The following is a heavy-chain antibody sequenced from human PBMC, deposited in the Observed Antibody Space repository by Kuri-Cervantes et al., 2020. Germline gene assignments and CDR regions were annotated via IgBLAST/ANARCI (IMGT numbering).Heavy chain of an antibody. V-gene: IGHV5-51*01. D-gene: IGHD6-19*01. Sequence: KVSCKGSGYSFTSYWIGWVRQMPGKGLEWMGIIYPGDSDTRYSPSFQGQVTISADKSISTAYLQWSSLKASDTAMYYCARIPRYSSGWSFYFDYWGQGPLVTVSS. CDR2: IYPGDSDT. CDR3: ARIPRYSSGWSFYFDY. CDR1: GYSFTSYW. J-gene: IGHJ4*02.